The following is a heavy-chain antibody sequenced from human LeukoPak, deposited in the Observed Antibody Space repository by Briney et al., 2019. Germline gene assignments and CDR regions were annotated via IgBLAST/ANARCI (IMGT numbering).Heavy chain of an antibody. CDR2: ISSSSSYI. CDR1: GFTFSSYS. Sequence: GGSLRLSCAASGFTFSSYSMNWVRQAPGKGLEWVSSISSSSSYIYYADSVKGRFTISRDNAKNSLYLQMNSLRAEDTAVYYCARETTVTSYFDYWGQGTLATVSS. J-gene: IGHJ4*02. V-gene: IGHV3-21*01. CDR3: ARETTVTSYFDY. D-gene: IGHD4-17*01.